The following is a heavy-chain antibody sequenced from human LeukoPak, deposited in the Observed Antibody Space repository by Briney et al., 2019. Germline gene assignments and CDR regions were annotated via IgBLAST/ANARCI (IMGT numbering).Heavy chain of an antibody. CDR1: GFTFGDYA. J-gene: IGHJ4*02. D-gene: IGHD6-19*01. V-gene: IGHV3-49*03. CDR2: IRSKAYGGTT. CDR3: TASSGWYYFDY. Sequence: GGSLRLSCTASGFTFGDYAMSWFRQAPGKGLEWVGFIRSKAYGGTTEYAASVKGRFTISRDDSKSIAYMQMNSLKTEDTAVYYCTASSGWYYFDYWGQGTLVTVSS.